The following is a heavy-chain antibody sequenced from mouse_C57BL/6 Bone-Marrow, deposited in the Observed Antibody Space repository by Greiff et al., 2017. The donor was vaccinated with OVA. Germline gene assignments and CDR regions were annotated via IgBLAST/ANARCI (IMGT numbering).Heavy chain of an antibody. Sequence: LQESGAELARPGASVKLSCKASGYTFTSYGISWVKQRTGQGLEWIGEIYPRSGNTYYNEKFKGKATLTADKSSSTAYMELRSLTSEDSAVYFCARGGRSPFTYWGQGTLVTVSA. CDR2: IYPRSGNT. CDR1: GYTFTSYG. J-gene: IGHJ3*01. CDR3: ARGGRSPFTY. V-gene: IGHV1-81*01.